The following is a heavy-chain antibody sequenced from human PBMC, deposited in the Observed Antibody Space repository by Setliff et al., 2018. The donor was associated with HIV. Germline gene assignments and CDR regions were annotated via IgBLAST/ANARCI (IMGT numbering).Heavy chain of an antibody. CDR1: GGTFSSYA. D-gene: IGHD3-3*01. CDR2: IIPIFGTA. Sequence: ASVKVSCKASGGTFSSYAISWVRQAPGQGLEWMGGIIPIFGTANYAQKFQGRVTITADESTSTAYMELSSLRSEDTAVYYCAREVWEWLSFDYWGQGTLVTVS. V-gene: IGHV1-69*13. CDR3: AREVWEWLSFDY. J-gene: IGHJ4*02.